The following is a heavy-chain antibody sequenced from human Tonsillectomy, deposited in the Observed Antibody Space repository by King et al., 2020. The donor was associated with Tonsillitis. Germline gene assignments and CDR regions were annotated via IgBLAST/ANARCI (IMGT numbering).Heavy chain of an antibody. CDR1: GGTFSSYA. Sequence: VQLVQSGAEVKKPGSSVKVSCKASGGTFSSYAISWVRQAPGQGLEWMGGIIPIFGTANYAQKFQGRVPITADESTSTAYMELSSLRSEDTAVYYCAREGGGDCSSTSCYSEHYFDYWGQGTLVTVSS. V-gene: IGHV1-69*01. J-gene: IGHJ4*02. D-gene: IGHD2-2*01. CDR3: AREGGGDCSSTSCYSEHYFDY. CDR2: IIPIFGTA.